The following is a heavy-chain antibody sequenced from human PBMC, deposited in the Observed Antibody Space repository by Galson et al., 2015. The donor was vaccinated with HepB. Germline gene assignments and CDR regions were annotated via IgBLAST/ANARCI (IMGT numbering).Heavy chain of an antibody. Sequence: SVKVSCKASGYTFTSYYMHWVRQAPGQGLEWMGIINPSGGSTSYAQKFQGRVTMTRDTSTSTVYMELSSLRSEDTAVYYCARVPKYYDFWSGYSGWYYGMDVWGQGTTVTVSS. CDR3: ARVPKYYDFWSGYSGWYYGMDV. J-gene: IGHJ6*02. CDR2: INPSGGST. CDR1: GYTFTSYY. V-gene: IGHV1-46*01. D-gene: IGHD3-3*01.